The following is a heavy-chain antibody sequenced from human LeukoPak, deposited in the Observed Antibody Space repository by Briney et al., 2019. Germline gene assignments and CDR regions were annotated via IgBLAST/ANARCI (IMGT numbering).Heavy chain of an antibody. CDR2: ISWNSGSI. CDR1: GFTFDDYA. CDR3: AKDMVVTAISAFDI. V-gene: IGHV3-9*01. J-gene: IGHJ3*02. D-gene: IGHD2-21*02. Sequence: SGRSLRLSCAASGFTFDDYAMHWVRQAPGKGLEWVSGISWNSGSIGYADSVKGRFTISRDNAKNSLYLQMNSLRAEDTALYYCAKDMVVTAISAFDIWGQGTMVTVSS.